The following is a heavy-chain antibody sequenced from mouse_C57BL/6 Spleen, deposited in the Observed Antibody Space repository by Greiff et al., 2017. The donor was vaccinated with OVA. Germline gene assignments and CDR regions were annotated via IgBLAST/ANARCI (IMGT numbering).Heavy chain of an antibody. D-gene: IGHD2-5*01. V-gene: IGHV1-55*01. CDR2: IYPGSGST. Sequence: QVQLQQPGAELVKPGASVKMSCKASGYTFTSYWITWVKQRPGQGLEWIGDIYPGSGSTNYNEKFKSKATLTVDTSSSTAYMQLSSLTSEDSAVYYGAIAYYSKAWFAYWGQGTLVTVSA. J-gene: IGHJ3*01. CDR3: AIAYYSKAWFAY. CDR1: GYTFTSYW.